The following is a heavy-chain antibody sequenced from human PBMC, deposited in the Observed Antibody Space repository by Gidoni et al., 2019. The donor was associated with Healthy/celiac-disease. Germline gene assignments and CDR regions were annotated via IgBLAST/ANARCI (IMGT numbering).Heavy chain of an antibody. D-gene: IGHD3-16*02. CDR1: GYTFTSLY. J-gene: IGHJ3*02. V-gene: IGHV1-46*03. Sequence: QVHLVQSGSEVKKPGVPVQVSCQPPGYTFTSLYMHWVRQAPGQGLEWMGIINPSGGSTSYEQKFQGRVTMPRDTSTSTVYMELSSLRSEDTAVYYCARDRGLGELSAYDAFDIWGQGTMVTVSS. CDR3: ARDRGLGELSAYDAFDI. CDR2: INPSGGST.